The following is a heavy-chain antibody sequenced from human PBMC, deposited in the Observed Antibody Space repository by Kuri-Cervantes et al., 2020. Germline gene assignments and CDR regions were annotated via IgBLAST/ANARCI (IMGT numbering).Heavy chain of an antibody. J-gene: IGHJ6*03. CDR2: IIPTFGTA. CDR3: ARVSAAAADGDYYYYMDV. Sequence: SVKVSCKASGGTFTSYSISWVRQAPGQGLEWMGGIIPTFGTANYAQKFQGRVTITADKSTSTAYMELSSLRSEDTAVYYCARVSAAAADGDYYYYMDVWGKGTTVTVSS. V-gene: IGHV1-69*06. D-gene: IGHD6-13*01. CDR1: GGTFTSYS.